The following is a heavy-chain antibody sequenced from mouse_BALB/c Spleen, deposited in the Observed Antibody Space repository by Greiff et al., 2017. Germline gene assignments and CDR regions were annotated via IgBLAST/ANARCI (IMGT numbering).Heavy chain of an antibody. J-gene: IGHJ2*01. V-gene: IGHV1-7*01. D-gene: IGHD1-1*02. Sequence: VQLMESGAELAKPGASVKMSCKASGYTFTSYWMHWVKQRPGQGLEWIGYINPSTGYTEYNQKFKDKATLTADKSSSTAYMQLSSLTSEDSAVYYCARGGYYFDYWGQGTTLTVSS. CDR2: INPSTGYT. CDR3: ARGGYYFDY. CDR1: GYTFTSYW.